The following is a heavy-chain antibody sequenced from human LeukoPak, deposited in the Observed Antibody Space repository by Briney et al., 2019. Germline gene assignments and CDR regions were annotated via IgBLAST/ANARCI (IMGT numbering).Heavy chain of an antibody. D-gene: IGHD6-19*01. CDR1: GFTFSSYA. Sequence: GSLRLSCAASGFTFSSYAMHWVRQAPGKGLEWVAVISYDGSNKYYADSVKGRFTISRDNSKNTLYLQVNSLRAEDTAVYYCARDKGIAVAGNGPFDYWGQGTLVTVSS. V-gene: IGHV3-30-3*01. CDR2: ISYDGSNK. J-gene: IGHJ4*02. CDR3: ARDKGIAVAGNGPFDY.